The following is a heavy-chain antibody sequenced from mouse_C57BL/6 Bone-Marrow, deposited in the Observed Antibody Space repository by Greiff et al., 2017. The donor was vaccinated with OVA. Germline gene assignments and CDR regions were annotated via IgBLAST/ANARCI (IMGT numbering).Heavy chain of an antibody. CDR1: GYTFTSYW. CDR2: IDPSDSYT. CDR3: AREFYDGYYWCAY. J-gene: IGHJ3*01. Sequence: VQLQQPGAELVMPGASVKLSCKASGYTFTSYWMHWVKQRPGQGLEWIGEIDPSDSYTNYNQKFKGKSTLTVDKSSSTAYMQLSSLTSEDSAVYYCAREFYDGYYWCAYWGQGTLVTVSA. V-gene: IGHV1-69*01. D-gene: IGHD2-3*01.